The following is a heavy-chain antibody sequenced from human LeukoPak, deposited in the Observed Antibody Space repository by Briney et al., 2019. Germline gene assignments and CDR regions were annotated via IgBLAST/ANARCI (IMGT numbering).Heavy chain of an antibody. J-gene: IGHJ3*02. CDR2: INPNSGGT. CDR1: GYTFTSYY. CDR3: ARPLGPGPNVDAFDI. Sequence: ASVKVSCKASGYTFTSYYMHWVRQAPGQGLEWMGWINPNSGGTNYAQKFQGRVTMTRDTSISTAYMELSRLRSDDTAVYYCARPLGPGPNVDAFDIWGQGTRVTVSS. V-gene: IGHV1-2*02. D-gene: IGHD6-6*01.